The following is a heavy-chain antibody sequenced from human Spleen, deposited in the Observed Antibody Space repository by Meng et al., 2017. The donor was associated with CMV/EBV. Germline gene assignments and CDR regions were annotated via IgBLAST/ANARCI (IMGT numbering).Heavy chain of an antibody. V-gene: IGHV5-51*01. D-gene: IGHD1-26*01. CDR2: IYPGDSDT. CDR3: ARRRRKLSIVGATLEAFDI. Sequence: GGSLRLSCKASGYRLTNNWIGWVRQMPGKGLEWMGIIYPGDSDTRYSPSFQGQVTISADKSISTAYLQWSSLKASDTAMYYCARRRRKLSIVGATLEAFDIWGQGTMVTVSS. CDR1: GYRLTNNW. J-gene: IGHJ3*02.